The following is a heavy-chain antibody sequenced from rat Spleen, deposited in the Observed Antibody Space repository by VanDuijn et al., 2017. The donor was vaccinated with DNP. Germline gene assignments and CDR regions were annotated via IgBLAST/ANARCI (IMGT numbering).Heavy chain of an antibody. J-gene: IGHJ2*01. D-gene: IGHD1-4*01. V-gene: IGHV2S12*01. CDR1: GFTFSNYG. CDR3: ARSRDYFDY. CDR2: ISSGGIT. Sequence: VQLVESGGGLVQPGRSLKLSCAASGFTFSNYGMHWIRQPPGKGLEWIAAISSGGITNYNSALKSRLSISSDTSKSQVFLKMNSLQTEDTAMYFCARSRDYFDYWGQGVMVTVSS.